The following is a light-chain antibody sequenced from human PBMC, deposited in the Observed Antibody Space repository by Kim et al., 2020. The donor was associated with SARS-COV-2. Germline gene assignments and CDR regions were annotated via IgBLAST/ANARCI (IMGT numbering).Light chain of an antibody. CDR3: QAWDTRTTYV. J-gene: IGLJ1*01. Sequence: SYELTQPPSVSVSPGQTASITCSGDKLGDKHACWYQQKPGQSPVLVIYQDNERPSGIPERFSGSNSGNTATLTISGTQAMDEADYYCQAWDTRTTYVFGTGTKVTVL. V-gene: IGLV3-1*01. CDR1: KLGDKH. CDR2: QDN.